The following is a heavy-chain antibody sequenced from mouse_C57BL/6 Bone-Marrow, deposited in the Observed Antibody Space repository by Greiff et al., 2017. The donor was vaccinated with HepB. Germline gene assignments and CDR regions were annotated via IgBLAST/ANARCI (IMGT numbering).Heavy chain of an antibody. CDR3: ARRQLRAPRFAY. V-gene: IGHV1-18*01. Sequence: EVKLVESGPELVKPGASVKIPCKASGYTFTDYNMDWVKQSHGKSLEWIGDINPNNGGTIYNQKFKGKATLTVDKSSSTAYMELRILTSEDTAVYYCARRQLRAPRFAYWGQGTLVTVSA. D-gene: IGHD3-2*02. J-gene: IGHJ3*01. CDR2: INPNNGGT. CDR1: GYTFTDYN.